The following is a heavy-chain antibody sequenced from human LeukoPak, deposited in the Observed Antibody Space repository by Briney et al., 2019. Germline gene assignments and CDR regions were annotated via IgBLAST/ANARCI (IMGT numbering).Heavy chain of an antibody. CDR2: IDPNSGDT. D-gene: IGHD3-10*01. Sequence: GASVKVSCKASGYTFTGYHMHWVRQAPGQGLEWVGWIDPNSGDTNYAQRFQGRVTMTRDTSITTAYMDLSRLRSDDTAVYYCARNTNYFGSGKSFDYWGQGTLVTVSS. CDR3: ARNTNYFGSGKSFDY. V-gene: IGHV1-2*02. CDR1: GYTFTGYH. J-gene: IGHJ4*02.